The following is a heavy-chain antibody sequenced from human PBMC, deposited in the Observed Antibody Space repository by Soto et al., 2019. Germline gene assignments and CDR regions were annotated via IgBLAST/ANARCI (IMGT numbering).Heavy chain of an antibody. CDR3: ARDFLRRYSGYYSYSYGMDV. Sequence: QVQLVQSGAEVKKPGASVKVSCKASGYTFTSYYMHWVRQAPGQGLEWMGIINPSGGSTSYAQKCQGRVTMTRDTSTSTVYMELSSLRSEDTAVYYCARDFLRRYSGYYSYSYGMDVWGQGTTVTVSS. V-gene: IGHV1-46*01. D-gene: IGHD5-12*01. CDR1: GYTFTSYY. J-gene: IGHJ6*02. CDR2: INPSGGST.